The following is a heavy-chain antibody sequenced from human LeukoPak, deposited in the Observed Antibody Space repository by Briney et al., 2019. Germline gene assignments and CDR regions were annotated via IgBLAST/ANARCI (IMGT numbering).Heavy chain of an antibody. CDR3: ARTYYYDSSGYYLYYFDY. CDR2: IYPGDSDT. CDR1: GYSFTSYW. V-gene: IGHV5-51*01. D-gene: IGHD3-22*01. Sequence: ASVKVSCKASGYSFTSYWIGWVRQMPGKGLEWMGIIYPGDSDTRYSPSFQGQVTISADKSISTAYLQWSSLKASDTAMYYCARTYYYDSSGYYLYYFDYWGQGTLVTVSS. J-gene: IGHJ4*02.